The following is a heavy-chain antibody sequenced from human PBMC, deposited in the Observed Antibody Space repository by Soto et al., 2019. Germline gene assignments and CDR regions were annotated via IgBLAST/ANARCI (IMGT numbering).Heavy chain of an antibody. J-gene: IGHJ3*02. CDR3: ARGVALLRILDI. Sequence: SETLSLTCAVYGGSFSGYYWSWIRQPPGKGLEWIGEINHSGSTNYNPSLKSRVTISVDTSKNQFSLKLSSVTAADTAVYYCARGVALLRILDIWGQGTMVTVSS. V-gene: IGHV4-34*01. CDR1: GGSFSGYY. D-gene: IGHD5-12*01. CDR2: INHSGST.